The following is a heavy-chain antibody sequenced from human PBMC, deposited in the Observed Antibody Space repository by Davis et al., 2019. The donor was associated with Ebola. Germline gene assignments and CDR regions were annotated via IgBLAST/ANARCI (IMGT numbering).Heavy chain of an antibody. Sequence: ASVKVSCKTSGYTFRNYGITWVRQAPGQGLEWMGWISAYNDHTNYAPNVQGRVTMTTDTSTSTAYMELRSLRSDDTAVYYCARDVGSAWDPSTWFDPWGQGTLVTVSS. J-gene: IGHJ5*02. CDR3: ARDVGSAWDPSTWFDP. CDR1: GYTFRNYG. D-gene: IGHD6-25*01. V-gene: IGHV1-18*01. CDR2: ISAYNDHT.